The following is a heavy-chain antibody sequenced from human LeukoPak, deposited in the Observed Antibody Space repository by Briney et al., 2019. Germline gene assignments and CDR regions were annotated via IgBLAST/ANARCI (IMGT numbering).Heavy chain of an antibody. D-gene: IGHD3-22*01. V-gene: IGHV3-15*01. Sequence: GGSLRLSCAASGFTFTNAWMYWVRQAPGQGLEWVGRFKSTTDGGTTDYAAPVKGRFTISRDDSKNTLYLQMNSLKTEDTAVYYCTTQGSGYYYFDCWGQRTLVTVSS. CDR3: TTQGSGYYYFDC. J-gene: IGHJ4*02. CDR2: FKSTTDGGTT. CDR1: GFTFTNAW.